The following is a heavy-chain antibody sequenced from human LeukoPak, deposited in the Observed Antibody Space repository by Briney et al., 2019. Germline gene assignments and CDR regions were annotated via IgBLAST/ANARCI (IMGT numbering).Heavy chain of an antibody. CDR3: AKDTGQQWLAYSLDY. CDR2: IRNKANTYAT. Sequence: GGSLRLSCAASGFTFSDSAIHWVRQASGKGLEWVGRIRNKANTYATAYAASVNGRFTISRDNAKNSLYLQMNSLRVEDMALYYCAKDTGQQWLAYSLDYWGQGTLVTVSS. V-gene: IGHV3-73*01. J-gene: IGHJ4*02. CDR1: GFTFSDSA. D-gene: IGHD6-19*01.